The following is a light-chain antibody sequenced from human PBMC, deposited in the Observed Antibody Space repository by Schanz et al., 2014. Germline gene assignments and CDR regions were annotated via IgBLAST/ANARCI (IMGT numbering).Light chain of an antibody. CDR3: QQYSSYPHT. J-gene: IGKJ4*01. CDR2: DAT. V-gene: IGKV3-20*01. Sequence: EIVLTQSPGTLSLSPGERATLSCRASQRVSSSYLAWYQQKPAKAPRLLIHDATSKETGIPDRFSGSGSGTDFTLTISRLQPDDFAAYYCQQYSSYPHTFGEGTKVEIK. CDR1: QRVSSSY.